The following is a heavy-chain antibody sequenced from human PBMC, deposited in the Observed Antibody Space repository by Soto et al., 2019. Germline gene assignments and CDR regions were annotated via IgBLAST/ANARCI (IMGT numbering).Heavy chain of an antibody. Sequence: GASVKVSCKASGYTLTGYYMHWVRQAPGQGLEWMGWINPNSGGANYAQKFQGWVTMTRDTSISTAYMELSRLRSDDTAVYYCATSAKGYCSSTSCSADYYYYGMDVWGQGTTVTVSS. CDR1: GYTLTGYY. V-gene: IGHV1-2*04. CDR3: ATSAKGYCSSTSCSADYYYYGMDV. CDR2: INPNSGGA. J-gene: IGHJ6*02. D-gene: IGHD2-2*01.